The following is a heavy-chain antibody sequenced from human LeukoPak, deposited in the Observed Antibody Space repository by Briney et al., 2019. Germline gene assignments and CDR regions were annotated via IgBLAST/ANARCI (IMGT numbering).Heavy chain of an antibody. CDR2: IHSGGST. Sequence: GGSLRLSCAVSGFTVSSNYMSWVRQAPGKGLEWVSVIHSGGSTYHADSVKDRFTISRDNSKNTVYLQMNSLRAEDTAVYYCVGATGFGYWGQGTLVTVSS. CDR3: VGATGFGY. J-gene: IGHJ4*02. D-gene: IGHD4-17*01. V-gene: IGHV3-66*01. CDR1: GFTVSSNY.